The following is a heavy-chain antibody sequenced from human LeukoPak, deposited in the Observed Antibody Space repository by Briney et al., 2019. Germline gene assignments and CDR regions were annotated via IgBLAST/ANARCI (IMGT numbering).Heavy chain of an antibody. V-gene: IGHV3-23*01. CDR3: AKESEGAVDY. Sequence: GGSLRLSCAASGFTFSSYAISWVRQAPGSGLEWVSAISGSGDSTYYGDSVKGRFTISRDNSKNTLYLQMNSLRAEDTAVYYCAKESEGAVDYWGQGTLVTVSS. CDR1: GFTFSSYA. D-gene: IGHD3-16*01. J-gene: IGHJ4*02. CDR2: ISGSGDST.